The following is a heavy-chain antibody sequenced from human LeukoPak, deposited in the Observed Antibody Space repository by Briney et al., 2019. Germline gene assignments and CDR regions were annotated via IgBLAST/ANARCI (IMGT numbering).Heavy chain of an antibody. Sequence: GGSLRLSCAASGFTFDQYAMHWVRQAPGRGLEWVSLINWNGDDTYYADSVKGRFTISRDNSENSLYLQMNSLGAEDTALYYCAREAPTGHWGPFDYWGQGILVTVSS. CDR3: AREAPTGHWGPFDY. J-gene: IGHJ4*02. D-gene: IGHD3-16*01. V-gene: IGHV3-43D*03. CDR1: GFTFDQYA. CDR2: INWNGDDT.